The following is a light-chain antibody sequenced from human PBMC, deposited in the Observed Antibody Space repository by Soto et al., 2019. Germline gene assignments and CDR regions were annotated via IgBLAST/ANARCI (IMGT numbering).Light chain of an antibody. Sequence: SYELTQPLSMSVAPGQTARITCGGNNIGSKTVHWYQQKAGQAPVLVVYDDSDRPSGIPERFSGSNSGNTATLTISRVEAGDEADYYCQVWDVSTVHYVFGTGTKVTVL. CDR1: NIGSKT. CDR3: QVWDVSTVHYV. J-gene: IGLJ1*01. CDR2: DDS. V-gene: IGLV3-21*02.